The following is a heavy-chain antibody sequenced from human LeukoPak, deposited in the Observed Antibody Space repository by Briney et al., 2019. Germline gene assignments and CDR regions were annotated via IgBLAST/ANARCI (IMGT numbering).Heavy chain of an antibody. CDR3: ARIAAAGIYYYYYYMDV. Sequence: GGSLRLSCAASGFTFSSYETNWVRQAPGKGLEWVSYISSSGSTIYYADSVKGRFTISRDNAKNSLYLQMNSLRAEDTAVYYCARIAAAGIYYYYYYMDVWGKGTTVTISS. CDR2: ISSSGSTI. CDR1: GFTFSSYE. J-gene: IGHJ6*03. V-gene: IGHV3-48*03. D-gene: IGHD6-13*01.